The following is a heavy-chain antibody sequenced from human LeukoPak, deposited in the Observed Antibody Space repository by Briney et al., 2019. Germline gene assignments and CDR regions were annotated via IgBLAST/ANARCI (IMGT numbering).Heavy chain of an antibody. D-gene: IGHD3-10*01. V-gene: IGHV1-46*01. Sequence: ASVKVSCKASGYTFTSYYMHWVRQAPGQGLEWMGIINPSGGSTSYAQKFQGRVTITADKSTSTAYMELSSLRSEDTAVYYCAISYYYGSGSQYYFDYWGQGTLVTVSS. J-gene: IGHJ4*02. CDR2: INPSGGST. CDR1: GYTFTSYY. CDR3: AISYYYGSGSQYYFDY.